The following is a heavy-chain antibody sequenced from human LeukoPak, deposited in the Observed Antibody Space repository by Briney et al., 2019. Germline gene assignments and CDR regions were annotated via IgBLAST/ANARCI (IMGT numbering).Heavy chain of an antibody. J-gene: IGHJ4*02. CDR2: NHYSGST. Sequence: PSETLSLTCTVSAGSVSGGNYYCSWIRQSTGKGLEWIGYNHYSGSTVYNPSLKSRVTMSKDTSKNQFSLNLSSATAAYTAVYYCTRTGSTGGYWGQGTLVTVSS. V-gene: IGHV4-61*01. D-gene: IGHD1-7*01. CDR3: TRTGSTGGY. CDR1: AGSVSGGNYY.